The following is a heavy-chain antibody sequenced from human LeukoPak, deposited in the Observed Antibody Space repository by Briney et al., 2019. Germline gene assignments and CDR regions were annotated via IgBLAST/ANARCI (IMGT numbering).Heavy chain of an antibody. Sequence: GGSLRLSCAASGFTFSSYWMSWVRQAPGKGLEWVANIKQDGSEKYYADSVKGRFTISRDNSKNTLYLQMNSLRAEDTAVYYCAKGRITMIVVVPDYWGQGTPVTVSS. D-gene: IGHD3-22*01. J-gene: IGHJ4*02. CDR3: AKGRITMIVVVPDY. CDR2: IKQDGSEK. V-gene: IGHV3-7*01. CDR1: GFTFSSYW.